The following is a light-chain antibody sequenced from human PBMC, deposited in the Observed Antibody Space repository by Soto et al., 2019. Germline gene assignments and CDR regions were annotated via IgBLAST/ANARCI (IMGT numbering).Light chain of an antibody. CDR3: QQYNNWHPIT. Sequence: EILMTQYPATLSVSPGERATLSCRASQSVSSKLAWYQHKPGQAPRVVIYKASNRATGIPARFSGSGSGTDFTLTISSLKSEDVAFYYCQQYNNWHPITFGHGTRLEIK. CDR2: KAS. J-gene: IGKJ5*01. V-gene: IGKV3-15*01. CDR1: QSVSSK.